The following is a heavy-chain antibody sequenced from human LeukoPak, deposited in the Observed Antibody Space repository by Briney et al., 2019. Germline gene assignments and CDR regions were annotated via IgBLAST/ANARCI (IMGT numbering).Heavy chain of an antibody. CDR3: AKTPAPMGFNWFDP. Sequence: GGSLRLSCAASGFVFRNYAMSWVRQAPGKGLEWVSAISGSGGSTYYADSVKGRFTISRDNSKNTLYLQMNSLRAEDTAVYYCAKTPAPMGFNWFDPWGQGTLVTVSS. V-gene: IGHV3-23*01. D-gene: IGHD2-15*01. CDR1: GFVFRNYA. J-gene: IGHJ5*02. CDR2: ISGSGGST.